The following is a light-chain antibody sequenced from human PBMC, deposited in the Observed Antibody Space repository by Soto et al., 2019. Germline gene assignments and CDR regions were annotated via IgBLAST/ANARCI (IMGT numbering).Light chain of an antibody. CDR3: QVWETTSDHPGFV. Sequence: SYELTQPRSVSVAPGQTARITCGGNNIGSKSVHWYQQKPGQAPVLVVYDDSGRPSGIPERFSGSNSGNTATLTISRVEAGDEADYYCQVWETTSDHPGFVFGSGTKLTVL. CDR1: NIGSKS. CDR2: DDS. J-gene: IGLJ1*01. V-gene: IGLV3-21*02.